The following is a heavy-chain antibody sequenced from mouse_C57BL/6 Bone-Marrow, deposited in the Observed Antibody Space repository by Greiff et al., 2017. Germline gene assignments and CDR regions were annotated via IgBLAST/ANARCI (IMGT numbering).Heavy chain of an antibody. J-gene: IGHJ3*01. V-gene: IGHV1-59*01. D-gene: IGHD2-3*01. CDR1: GYTFTSYW. Sequence: QVQLQQPGAELVRPGTSVKLSCKASGYTFTSYWMHWVKQRPGQGLEWIGVIDPSDSYTNYNQKFKGKATLNVDTSSSTAYMQLSSLTSEDSAVYYCARDYGGYYGTAWFADWGQGTLVTVSA. CDR2: IDPSDSYT. CDR3: ARDYGGYYGTAWFAD.